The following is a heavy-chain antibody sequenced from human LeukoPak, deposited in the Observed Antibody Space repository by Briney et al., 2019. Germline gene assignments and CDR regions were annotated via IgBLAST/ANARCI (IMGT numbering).Heavy chain of an antibody. Sequence: GGSLRLSCAAFGFTFRDYTMNCVRQTPGKGLEWVSAINKGGSYMTYADSVKGRFTVSRDNAKNSLFLQMNNLRVEDTAVYFCAREVLIVVEPAANTIDYWGQGTRVTVSS. V-gene: IGHV3-21*01. CDR2: INKGGSYM. J-gene: IGHJ4*02. CDR3: AREVLIVVEPAANTIDY. CDR1: GFTFRDYT. D-gene: IGHD2-2*01.